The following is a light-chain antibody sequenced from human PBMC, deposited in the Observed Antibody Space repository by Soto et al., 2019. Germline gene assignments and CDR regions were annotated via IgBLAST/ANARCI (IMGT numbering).Light chain of an antibody. J-gene: IGLJ1*01. Sequence: QSVLTQPASVSGSPGQSITISCTGTSSDVANYNLVSWYQQHPGKAPSLMIYEGSERPSGVSNRFSGSKSGNTASLTISGLQAEDEADYYCCSYAGSSTFYVFGTGTKVTVL. CDR2: EGS. CDR3: CSYAGSSTFYV. CDR1: SSDVANYNL. V-gene: IGLV2-23*01.